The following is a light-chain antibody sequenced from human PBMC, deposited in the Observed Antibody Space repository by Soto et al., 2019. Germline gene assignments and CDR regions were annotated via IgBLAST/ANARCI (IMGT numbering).Light chain of an antibody. V-gene: IGLV1-51*02. CDR3: GTWDSSLSGYV. J-gene: IGLJ1*01. CDR1: TSNIGNNY. CDR2: END. Sequence: QAVVTQPPSVSAAPGQTVTISCSGSTSNIGNNYVSWFQQLPGTAHKLLIYENDKRPSGIPDRFSGSTSGTSATLGITGLQTGDEADYYCGTWDSSLSGYVFATGTKLTVL.